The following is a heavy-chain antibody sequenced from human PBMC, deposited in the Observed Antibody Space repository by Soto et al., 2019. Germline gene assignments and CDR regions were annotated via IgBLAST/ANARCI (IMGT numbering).Heavy chain of an antibody. Sequence: SETLSLTCTVSGDPTGIVNKYSSWIRQAPGKGLEWIGYIFSSGTTYYNPSLKSRLTMSLDTSQNQFSLKLNSVTAADTAVYFCARVPSPFDFYYAMDVWGQGTTVT. D-gene: IGHD3-16*01. CDR2: IFSSGTT. CDR3: ARVPSPFDFYYAMDV. CDR1: GDPTGIVNKY. J-gene: IGHJ6*02. V-gene: IGHV4-30-4*02.